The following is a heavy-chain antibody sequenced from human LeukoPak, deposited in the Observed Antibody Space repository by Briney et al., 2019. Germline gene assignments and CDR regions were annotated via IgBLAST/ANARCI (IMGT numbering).Heavy chain of an antibody. CDR2: IYHRGST. J-gene: IGHJ4*02. D-gene: IGHD6-13*01. V-gene: IGHV4-4*02. Sequence: SETLSLTCAVSGGSISSSNWWSWVRQPPGNGLEWIGEIYHRGSTNYNPSLKSRVTISVDKSKNQFSLNLSSVTAADTAVYYCAKSGYSSSWYFDYWGQGTLVTVSS. CDR3: AKSGYSSSWYFDY. CDR1: GGSISSSNW.